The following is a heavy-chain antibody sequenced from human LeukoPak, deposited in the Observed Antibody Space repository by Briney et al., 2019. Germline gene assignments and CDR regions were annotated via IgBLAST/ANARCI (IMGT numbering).Heavy chain of an antibody. CDR3: ARSQYYYDSSGYFVFDY. J-gene: IGHJ4*02. CDR1: GFTFSSYG. CDR2: IWYDGSNK. Sequence: PGGSLRLSCAASGFTFSSYGMHWVRQAPGKGLEWVAVIWYDGSNKYYADSVKGRFTISRDNSKNTLYLQMNSLRAEDTAVYYCARSQYYYDSSGYFVFDYWGQGTLVTVSS. V-gene: IGHV3-33*01. D-gene: IGHD3-22*01.